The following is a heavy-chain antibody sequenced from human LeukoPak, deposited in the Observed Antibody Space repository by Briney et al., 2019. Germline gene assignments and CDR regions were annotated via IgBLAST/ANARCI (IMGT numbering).Heavy chain of an antibody. CDR1: GFSFSSYE. CDR2: ISASGTLT. CDR3: ARVRRETKRSLGRTTEYSYYYHMDV. J-gene: IGHJ6*03. D-gene: IGHD1/OR15-1a*01. Sequence: GGSLRLSCAASGFSFSSYEMNWVRQAPGKGLEWISYISASGTLTHYADSVEGRFTISRDNAKNSLFLQMNSLRGEDTAVYYCARVRRETKRSLGRTTEYSYYYHMDVWGKGTTVTVSS. V-gene: IGHV3-48*03.